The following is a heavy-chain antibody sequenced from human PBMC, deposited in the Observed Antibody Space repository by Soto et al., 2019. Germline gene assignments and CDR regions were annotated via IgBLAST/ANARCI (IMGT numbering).Heavy chain of an antibody. D-gene: IGHD1-26*01. J-gene: IGHJ5*02. CDR2: IYYSGST. CDR3: ATQEVGGSYVYTFDP. V-gene: IGHV4-39*02. CDR1: GGSISSSSYY. Sequence: QLQLQESGPGLVKPSETLSLTCTVSGGSISSSSYYWGWIRQPPGKGLEWIGSIYYSGSTYYNPSLKSRVTISVDTSKHHFSLQLSSVTAADTAVYYCATQEVGGSYVYTFDPWGQGTLVTVSS.